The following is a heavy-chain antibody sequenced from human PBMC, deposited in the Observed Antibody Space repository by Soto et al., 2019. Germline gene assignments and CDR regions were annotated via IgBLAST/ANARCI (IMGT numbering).Heavy chain of an antibody. CDR2: IYTSGST. Sequence: SETLSLTCTVSGGSISSYYWSWIQQPAGKGLEWIGRIYTSGSTNYNPSLKSRVTVSVDTSKNQFSLKLSSVTAADTAVYYCARRYSSSSYFDYWGQGTLVTVSS. CDR3: ARRYSSSSYFDY. V-gene: IGHV4-4*07. D-gene: IGHD6-6*01. CDR1: GGSISSYY. J-gene: IGHJ4*02.